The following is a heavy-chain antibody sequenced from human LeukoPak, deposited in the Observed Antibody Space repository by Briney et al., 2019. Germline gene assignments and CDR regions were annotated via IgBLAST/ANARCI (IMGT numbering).Heavy chain of an antibody. CDR3: TSHRWLRTFDY. V-gene: IGHV3-7*01. CDR2: IKQDESEK. Sequence: PGGSLRLSCAASGFTFSSYWMSWVRQAPGKGLEWVAIIKQDESEKFYVDSVKGRFTISRDNAKNSLLLQMNSLRAEDTAVYFCTSHRWLRTFDYWGQGTLVTVSS. J-gene: IGHJ4*02. CDR1: GFTFSSYW. D-gene: IGHD5-24*01.